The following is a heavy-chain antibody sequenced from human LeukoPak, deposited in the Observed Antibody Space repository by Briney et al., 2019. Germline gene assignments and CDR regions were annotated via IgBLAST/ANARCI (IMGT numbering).Heavy chain of an antibody. V-gene: IGHV4-34*01. CDR3: ARAGVVTMVRGVISY. D-gene: IGHD3-10*01. Sequence: SETPSLTCAVYGQSFSGYYWSWLRQPPGKGLEWFGEINHSGSTNYNPSLKSRVTISVDTSKNQFSLKLSSVTAADTAVYYCARAGVVTMVRGVISYWGQGTLVTVSS. CDR2: INHSGST. CDR1: GQSFSGYY. J-gene: IGHJ4*02.